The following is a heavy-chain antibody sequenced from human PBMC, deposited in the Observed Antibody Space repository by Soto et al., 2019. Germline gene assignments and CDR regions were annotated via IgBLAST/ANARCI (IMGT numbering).Heavy chain of an antibody. D-gene: IGHD6-13*01. CDR1: GYSFTSYW. Sequence: GESLKISCKGSGYSFTSYWIGWVRQMPGKGLEWMGIIYPGDSDTRYSPSFQGQVTISADKSISTAYLQWSSLNASDTAMYYCARGLSSSWYYYGMDVWGQGTTVTVSS. CDR2: IYPGDSDT. V-gene: IGHV5-51*01. J-gene: IGHJ6*02. CDR3: ARGLSSSWYYYGMDV.